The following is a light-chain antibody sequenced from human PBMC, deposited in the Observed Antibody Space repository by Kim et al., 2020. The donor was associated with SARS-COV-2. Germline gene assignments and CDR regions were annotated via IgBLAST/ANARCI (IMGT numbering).Light chain of an antibody. CDR1: QGISSY. CDR3: QRTYNAPYT. V-gene: IGKV1-27*01. CDR2: SAS. J-gene: IGKJ2*01. Sequence: ASVGDRVTITCRVSQGISSYLNWYRHNQGKTDPRVLIYSASNLQSGVPSRFSGSGSGTDFTLTISSLQPEDVATYYGQRTYNAPYTFGQGTKLEI.